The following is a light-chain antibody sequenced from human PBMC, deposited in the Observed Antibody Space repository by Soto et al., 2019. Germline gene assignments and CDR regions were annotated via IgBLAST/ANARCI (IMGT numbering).Light chain of an antibody. J-gene: IGKJ4*01. CDR1: QSVSSSY. CDR3: HPYDSSPLT. V-gene: IGKV3-20*01. Sequence: EIVLTQSPGTLSLSPGERATLSCRASQSVSSSYLAWYQQKPGQAPRLLIYGASSRATGIPDRFSGSGSGTDFKLTISRLEPEACAVYYCHPYDSSPLTLGGGPKVEIK. CDR2: GAS.